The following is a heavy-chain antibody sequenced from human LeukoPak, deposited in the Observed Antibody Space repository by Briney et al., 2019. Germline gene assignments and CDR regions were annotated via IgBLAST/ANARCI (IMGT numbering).Heavy chain of an antibody. CDR3: ARWDDSAWAFGN. D-gene: IGHD6-19*01. CDR1: GDSISSGNYY. J-gene: IGHJ4*02. Sequence: PSETLSLTCTVSGDSISSGNYYWNWIRQPAGKGLEWVGYIAHSGTTSYKSSLKSRVTISVDTSKNQLSLRLTSVTAADTAVYYCARWDDSAWAFGNWGPGTLVTVSS. V-gene: IGHV4-61*09. CDR2: IAHSGTT.